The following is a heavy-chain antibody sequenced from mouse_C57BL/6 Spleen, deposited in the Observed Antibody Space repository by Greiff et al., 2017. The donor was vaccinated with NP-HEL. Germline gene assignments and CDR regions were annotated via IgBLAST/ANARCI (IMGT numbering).Heavy chain of an antibody. D-gene: IGHD2-1*01. V-gene: IGHV1-52*01. Sequence: QVQLQQPGAELVRPGSSVKLSCKASGYTFTSYWMHWVKQRPIQGLEWIGNIDPSDSETHYNQKFKDKATLTVDKSSSTAYMQLSSLTSEDSAVYYCARGGGNYSYAMDYWGQGTSVTVA. CDR2: IDPSDSET. CDR1: GYTFTSYW. J-gene: IGHJ4*01. CDR3: ARGGGNYSYAMDY.